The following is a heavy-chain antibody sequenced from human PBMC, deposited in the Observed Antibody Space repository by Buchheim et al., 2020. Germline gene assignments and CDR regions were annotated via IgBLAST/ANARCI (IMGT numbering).Heavy chain of an antibody. CDR1: GFTSSAFA. Sequence: EVQLLESGGDLVQPGGSLRLSCAASGFTSSAFAMSWVRQAPGKGLEWVSFISGSGETTYYADSVMGRFTISRDNSKNILYLKMDSLRADDTATYYCAKAPIRGADFWGQGTL. D-gene: IGHD3-10*01. V-gene: IGHV3-23*01. CDR3: AKAPIRGADF. CDR2: ISGSGETT. J-gene: IGHJ5*01.